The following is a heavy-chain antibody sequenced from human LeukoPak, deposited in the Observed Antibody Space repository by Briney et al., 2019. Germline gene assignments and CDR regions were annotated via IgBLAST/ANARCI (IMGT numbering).Heavy chain of an antibody. Sequence: GASVKVSCKASGYTFTSFYIHWVRQAPGQGLEWMGIVNPSGGNTYYAQKFQGRATLTRDTATSTVHMELSRLRSEDTAVHYCARDNWGNYDIDYWGQGTLVTVSS. CDR3: ARDNWGNYDIDY. CDR2: VNPSGGNT. J-gene: IGHJ4*02. CDR1: GYTFTSFY. D-gene: IGHD3-22*01. V-gene: IGHV1-46*01.